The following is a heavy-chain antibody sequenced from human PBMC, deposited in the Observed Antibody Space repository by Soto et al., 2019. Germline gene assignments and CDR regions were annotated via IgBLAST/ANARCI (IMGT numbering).Heavy chain of an antibody. CDR1: GYTFTGYY. CDR3: ARESVVVAAPEYKYSYYGMDV. D-gene: IGHD2-15*01. J-gene: IGHJ6*02. CDR2: INPNSGGT. Sequence: ASVNVSCKASGYTFTGYYMHWVRQAPGQGLERMGWINPNSGGTNYAQKFQGWVTMTRDTSISTAYMELSRLRSDDTAVYYCARESVVVAAPEYKYSYYGMDVWGQGTTVTVSS. V-gene: IGHV1-2*04.